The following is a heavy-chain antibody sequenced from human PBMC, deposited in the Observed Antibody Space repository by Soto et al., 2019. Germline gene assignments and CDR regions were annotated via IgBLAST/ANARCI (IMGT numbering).Heavy chain of an antibody. Sequence: ASVKVSCKASGYTFTSYAMHWVRQAPGQRLEWMGWINAGNGNTKYSQKFQGRVTITRDTSASTAYMELSSLRSEDTAVYYCARVRVVPAAISVGYFDYWGQGTLVTVSS. CDR2: INAGNGNT. V-gene: IGHV1-3*01. J-gene: IGHJ4*02. CDR1: GYTFTSYA. CDR3: ARVRVVPAAISVGYFDY. D-gene: IGHD2-2*02.